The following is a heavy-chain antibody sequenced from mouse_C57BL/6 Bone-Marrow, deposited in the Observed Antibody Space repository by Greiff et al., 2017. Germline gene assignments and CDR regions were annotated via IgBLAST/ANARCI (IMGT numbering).Heavy chain of an antibody. D-gene: IGHD2-4*01. CDR3: TTYDYAWFAY. CDR2: IEPENGDT. V-gene: IGHV14-4*01. Sequence: VQLKQSGAELVRPGASVKLSCTASGFNIKDDYMHWVKQRPEQGLEWIGWIEPENGDTEYASKFQGKATITADTSSNTAYLQLSSLTSEDTAVYYCTTYDYAWFAYWGQVTLVTVSA. J-gene: IGHJ3*01. CDR1: GFNIKDDY.